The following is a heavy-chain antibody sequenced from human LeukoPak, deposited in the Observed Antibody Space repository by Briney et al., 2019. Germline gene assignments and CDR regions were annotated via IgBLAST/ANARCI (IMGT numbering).Heavy chain of an antibody. CDR3: ARDKGYSGYDPEYFDD. CDR2: ISAYNGNT. CDR1: GYTFANYG. D-gene: IGHD5-12*01. Sequence: ASVNVSCKASGYTFANYGITWVRQAPGQGLEWMGWISAYNGNTNYAQKLQGRVTMTTDTSTSTAYMELRSLRSDDTAIYYCARDKGYSGYDPEYFDDWGQGTLVTVSS. V-gene: IGHV1-18*01. J-gene: IGHJ4*02.